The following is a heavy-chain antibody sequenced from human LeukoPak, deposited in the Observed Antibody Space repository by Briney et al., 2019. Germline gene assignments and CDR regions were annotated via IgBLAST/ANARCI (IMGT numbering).Heavy chain of an antibody. CDR3: ARENSVVGAPYGY. D-gene: IGHD1-26*01. V-gene: IGHV3-30-3*01. Sequence: GGSLRLSCAASGFTFSSYAMHWVRQAPGKGLEWVAVISYDGSNKYCADSVKGRFTISRDNSKNTLYLQMNSLRAEDTAVYYCARENSVVGAPYGYWGQGTLVTVSS. CDR1: GFTFSSYA. J-gene: IGHJ4*02. CDR2: ISYDGSNK.